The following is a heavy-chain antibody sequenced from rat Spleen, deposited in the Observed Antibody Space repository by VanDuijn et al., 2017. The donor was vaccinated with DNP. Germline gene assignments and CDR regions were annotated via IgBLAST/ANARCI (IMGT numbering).Heavy chain of an antibody. D-gene: IGHD1-7*01. V-gene: IGHV3-1*01. J-gene: IGHJ2*01. CDR1: GYSVTNHY. CDR2: INYSDST. CDR3: ARWTRYFDY. Sequence: EVQLQESGPGLVKPSQSLSLTCSVTGYSVTNHYWGWIRKLPGNKMEWIGHINYSDSTYYNPSLKSRISITRDTSRNHFFLHLISVTTEDTATYYCARWTRYFDYWGQGVMVTVSS.